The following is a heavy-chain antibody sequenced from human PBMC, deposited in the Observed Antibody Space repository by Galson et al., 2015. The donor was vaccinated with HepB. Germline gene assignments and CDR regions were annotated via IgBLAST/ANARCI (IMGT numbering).Heavy chain of an antibody. V-gene: IGHV4-39*01. CDR1: GGSISSSSYY. J-gene: IGHJ6*02. Sequence: LSLTCTVSGGSISSSSYYWGWTRQPPGKGLEWIGSIYYSGSTYYNPSLKSRVTISVDTSKNQFSLKLSSVTAADTAVYNCASRGLMDRSLYYGMDVWGQGTTVTVSS. CDR2: IYYSGST. D-gene: IGHD3-10*01. CDR3: ASRGLMDRSLYYGMDV.